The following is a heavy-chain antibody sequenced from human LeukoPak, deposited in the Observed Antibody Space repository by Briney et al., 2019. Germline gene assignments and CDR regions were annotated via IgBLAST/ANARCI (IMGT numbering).Heavy chain of an antibody. D-gene: IGHD5-18*01. CDR3: AATIQLWLNGWFDP. CDR2: IYYSGST. Sequence: PSETPSLTCTVSGGSISSSAYYWSWIRQHPGRGLECIGYIYYSGSTYYNPSLKSRVTILVDTSKNQFSLKLSSVTAADTAVYYCAATIQLWLNGWFDPWGQGTLVTVSS. CDR1: GGSISSSAYY. J-gene: IGHJ5*02. V-gene: IGHV4-31*03.